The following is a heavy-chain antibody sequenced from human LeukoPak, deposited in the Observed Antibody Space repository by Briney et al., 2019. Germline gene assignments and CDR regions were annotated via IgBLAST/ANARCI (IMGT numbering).Heavy chain of an antibody. D-gene: IGHD3-10*01. CDR2: ISFHGREK. J-gene: IGHJ4*02. V-gene: IGHV3-30*18. CDR3: AKGPMVRGVIPGTDY. Sequence: GGSLRLSCAASGFTFSSHGMHWVRQAPGKGLEWVAAISFHGREKYSADSVKGRFTISRDNSKNTLYLQVNSLRAEDTAVYYCAKGPMVRGVIPGTDYWGQGTLVTVSS. CDR1: GFTFSSHG.